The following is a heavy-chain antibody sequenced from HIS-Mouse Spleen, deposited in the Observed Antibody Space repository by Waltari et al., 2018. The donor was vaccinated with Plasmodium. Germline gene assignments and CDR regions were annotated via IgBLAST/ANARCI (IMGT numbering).Heavy chain of an antibody. J-gene: IGHJ3*02. CDR2: IYWDDDK. Sequence: QITLKESGPTLVKPTQTLTLTCTFSGFSLSTSGGGVGWIRQPPGKVLGWLALIYWDDDKRYSPALKSRQTRTKETAKNQVVLTTTNMDPVGTATYCCAHSNIVARRAFKIWGQGTRVTVSS. V-gene: IGHV2-5*02. CDR3: AHSNIVARRAFKI. CDR1: GFSLSTSGGG. D-gene: IGHD6-6*01.